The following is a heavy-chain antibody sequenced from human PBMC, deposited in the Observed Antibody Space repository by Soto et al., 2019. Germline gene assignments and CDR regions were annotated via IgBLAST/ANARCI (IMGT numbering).Heavy chain of an antibody. Sequence: SLRLSCAASGFTFSSYWMHWVRQAPGKGLVWVSRINSDGSSTSYADSVKGRFTISRDNAKNTLYLQMNSLRAEDTAVYYCARPLRLTGARGDFDIWGQGTMVTVSS. J-gene: IGHJ3*02. D-gene: IGHD7-27*01. CDR2: INSDGSST. V-gene: IGHV3-74*01. CDR3: ARPLRLTGARGDFDI. CDR1: GFTFSSYW.